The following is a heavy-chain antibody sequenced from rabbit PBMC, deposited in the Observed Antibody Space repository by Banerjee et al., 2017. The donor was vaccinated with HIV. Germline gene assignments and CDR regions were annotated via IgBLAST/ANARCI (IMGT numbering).Heavy chain of an antibody. CDR3: ARYRNTDYGYPNL. V-gene: IGHV1S45*01. J-gene: IGHJ4*01. CDR2: IYAGSSGTT. D-gene: IGHD6-1*01. CDR1: GFSFSSSYW. Sequence: QEQLVESGGGLVQPEGSLTLTCTASGFSFSSSYWICWVRQAPGKGLEWIACIYAGSSGTTYYANWAKGRFTISKTSSTTVTLQMTSLTGADTATYFCARYRNTDYGYPNLWGPGTLVTV.